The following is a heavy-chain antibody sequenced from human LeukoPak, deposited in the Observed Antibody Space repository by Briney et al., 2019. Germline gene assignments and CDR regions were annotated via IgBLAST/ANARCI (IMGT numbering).Heavy chain of an antibody. CDR2: IIPIFGTA. Sequence: SVKVSCKASGGTFSSYAISWVRQAPGQGLEWMGGIIPIFGTANYAQKFQGRVTITTDESTSTAYMELSSLRSEDTAVYFCARERSSSSPFDYWGQGTLVTVSS. D-gene: IGHD6-6*01. J-gene: IGHJ4*02. CDR3: ARERSSSSPFDY. CDR1: GGTFSSYA. V-gene: IGHV1-69*05.